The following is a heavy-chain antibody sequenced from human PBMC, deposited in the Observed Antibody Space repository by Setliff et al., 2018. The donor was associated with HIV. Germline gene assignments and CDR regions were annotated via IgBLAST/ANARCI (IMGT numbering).Heavy chain of an antibody. CDR2: MYYSGNT. J-gene: IGHJ4*02. V-gene: IGHV4-59*01. Sequence: SETLSLTCTVSGVSISNYYWSWIRQPPGKGLEWIGYMYYSGNTNYNPSLKSRVTISVDTSKSQFSLKLNSVTAADTAVYYCARDQSDWFYWGQGTMVTVSS. CDR1: GVSISNYY. CDR3: ARDQSDWFY. D-gene: IGHD3-3*01.